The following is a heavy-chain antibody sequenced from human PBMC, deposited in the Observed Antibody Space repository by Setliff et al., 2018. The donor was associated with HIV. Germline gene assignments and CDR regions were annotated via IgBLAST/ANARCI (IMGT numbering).Heavy chain of an antibody. D-gene: IGHD3-10*01. CDR3: ARNHYYGSGKNRWFDP. Sequence: PSETLSLTCSVSGGSISSSNYYGGWIRQPPGKGLEWIGSKYYNPSLKRRVTISVDTSKNQFSLKLTSVTAADTAVYYCARNHYYGSGKNRWFDPWGQGMLVTVSS. V-gene: IGHV4-39*01. CDR2: K. CDR1: GGSISSSNYY. J-gene: IGHJ5*02.